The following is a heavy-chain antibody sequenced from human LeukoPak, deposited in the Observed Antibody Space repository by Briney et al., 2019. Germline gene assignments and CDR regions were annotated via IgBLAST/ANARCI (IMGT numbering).Heavy chain of an antibody. Sequence: SQTLSLTCTVSGGSISSGGYYWSWIRQPPGKGLEWIGYIYQSGSTYYNPSLKSRVTISVDRSKNQFSLKLSSVTAADTAVYYCARGREGYFDLWGRGTRVTVSS. CDR3: ARGREGYFDL. V-gene: IGHV4-30-2*01. CDR2: IYQSGST. J-gene: IGHJ2*01. CDR1: GGSISSGGYY.